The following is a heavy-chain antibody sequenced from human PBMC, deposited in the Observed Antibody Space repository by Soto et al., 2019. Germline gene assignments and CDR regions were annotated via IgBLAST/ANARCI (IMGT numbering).Heavy chain of an antibody. V-gene: IGHV3-33*01. CDR1: GFIFRSYG. J-gene: IGHJ4*02. Sequence: GSLRLSCAASGFIFRSYGMHWVRQAPGKGLEWVAVIWYDGSNKNYADPVKGRFTISRDNAKNTLFLQMNSLRAEDTAVYFCASSGGWGQGTLVTVSS. D-gene: IGHD1-26*01. CDR3: ASSGG. CDR2: IWYDGSNK.